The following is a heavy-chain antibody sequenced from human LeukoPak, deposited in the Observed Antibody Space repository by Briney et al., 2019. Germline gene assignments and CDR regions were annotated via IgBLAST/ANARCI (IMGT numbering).Heavy chain of an antibody. J-gene: IGHJ4*02. CDR2: KKQDESEE. CDR1: GFTFSSYW. V-gene: IGHV3-7*01. Sequence: PGGSLILSCAAPGFTFSSYWMSWVRQAPGRGLGWVANKKQDESEEYYVDSRKGRFTISRENAKNSLYLQMNSLRAEDTAVYYCARDKIEGPTKLDYWGQGILVTVSS. D-gene: IGHD1-1*01. CDR3: ARDKIEGPTKLDY.